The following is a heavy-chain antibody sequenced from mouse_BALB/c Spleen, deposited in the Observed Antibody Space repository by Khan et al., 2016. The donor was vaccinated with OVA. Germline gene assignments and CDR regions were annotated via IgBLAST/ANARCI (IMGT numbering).Heavy chain of an antibody. CDR3: ARQPYYHYNIMDY. V-gene: IGHV2-6-1*01. CDR2: MWSDGST. Sequence: QVQLKQSGPGLVAPSQSLSITCTISGFSLTNYGVHWIRQPPGKGLEWLVVMWSDGSTTYNSALKSRLTISKDNSKSQVFLKMNSLQTDDTAMYCCARQPYYHYNIMDYWGQGTSVTVSS. CDR1: GFSLTNYG. J-gene: IGHJ4*01. D-gene: IGHD2-10*01.